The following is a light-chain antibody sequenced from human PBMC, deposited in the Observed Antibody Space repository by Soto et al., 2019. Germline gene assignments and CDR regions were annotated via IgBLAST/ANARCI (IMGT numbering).Light chain of an antibody. J-gene: IGLJ2*01. CDR3: SSYTSSSTLVV. Sequence: QSALTQPASVSGYPGQSITISCTGTSSDVGGYNYVSWYQQHPGKAPKLMIYDVSNRPSGVSNRFSGSKPGNTASLTISGLQAEDEADYYCSSYTSSSTLVVFGGGTKVTVL. CDR2: DVS. CDR1: SSDVGGYNY. V-gene: IGLV2-14*01.